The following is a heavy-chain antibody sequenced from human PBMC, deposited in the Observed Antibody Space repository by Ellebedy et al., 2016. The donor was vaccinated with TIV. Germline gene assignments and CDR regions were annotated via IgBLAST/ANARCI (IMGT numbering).Heavy chain of an antibody. CDR3: ARGGSGSSNAYYSDF. D-gene: IGHD1-26*01. J-gene: IGHJ4*02. CDR1: GYTFTGYY. V-gene: IGHV1-2*02. CDR2: INPDSGGT. Sequence: ASVKVSCKASGYTFTGYYMHWVRQAPGKGLEWMGWINPDSGGTNYAQKFQGRVTMTRDTSISAAYMELSSLRSDDTAVYYCARGGSGSSNAYYSDFWGQGILVIVSS.